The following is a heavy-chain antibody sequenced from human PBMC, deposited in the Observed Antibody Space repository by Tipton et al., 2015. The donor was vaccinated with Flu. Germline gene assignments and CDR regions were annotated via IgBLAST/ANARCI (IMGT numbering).Heavy chain of an antibody. V-gene: IGHV3-53*04. CDR2: IYSGGST. D-gene: IGHD6-6*01. CDR1: GFTVSSNY. CDR3: ASAIAARPKGYDAFDI. Sequence: SLRLSCAASGFTVSSNYMSWVRQAPGKGLEWVSVIYSGGSTYYADSVKGRFTISRHNSKNTLYLQMNSLRAEDTAVYYCASAIAARPKGYDAFDIWGRGTMATVSS. J-gene: IGHJ3*02.